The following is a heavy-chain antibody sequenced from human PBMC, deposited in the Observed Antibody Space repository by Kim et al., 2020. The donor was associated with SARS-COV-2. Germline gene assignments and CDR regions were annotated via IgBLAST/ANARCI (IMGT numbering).Heavy chain of an antibody. Sequence: ASVKVSCKASGYTFTSYAMNWVRQAPGQGLEWMGWINTNTGNPTYAQGFTGRFVFSLDTSVSTAYLQISSLKAEDTAVYYCAREVVTTVTRGNWFDPWGQGTLVTVSS. D-gene: IGHD4-4*01. CDR1: GYTFTSYA. CDR3: AREVVTTVTRGNWFDP. V-gene: IGHV7-4-1*02. J-gene: IGHJ5*02. CDR2: INTNTGNP.